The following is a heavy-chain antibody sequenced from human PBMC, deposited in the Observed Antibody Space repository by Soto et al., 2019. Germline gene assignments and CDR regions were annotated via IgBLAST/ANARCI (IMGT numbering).Heavy chain of an antibody. Sequence: EVQLLESGGGLVQPGGSLRLSCGASGFTFTNYAMTWVRQAPGKGLEWVSGVSGSGGGTYYADSVKGRFTMSRDNSKNTLYLQMHSLRAEDTAIYYCAKAVVVVAAAGWSFDYWGQGILVTVSS. D-gene: IGHD2-15*01. CDR3: AKAVVVVAAAGWSFDY. CDR1: GFTFTNYA. V-gene: IGHV3-23*01. J-gene: IGHJ4*02. CDR2: VSGSGGGT.